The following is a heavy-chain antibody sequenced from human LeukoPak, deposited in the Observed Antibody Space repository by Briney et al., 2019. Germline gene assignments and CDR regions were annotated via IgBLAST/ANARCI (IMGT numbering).Heavy chain of an antibody. D-gene: IGHD3-22*01. V-gene: IGHV4-34*01. CDR2: INHSGST. J-gene: IGHJ4*02. CDR1: GGSFSGYY. CDR3: ARFYYDSSGYYYVAY. Sequence: SETLSLTCAVYGGSFSGYYWSWIRQPPGKGLEWIGEINHSGSTNYNPSLKSRVTISVDTSKNQFSLKLSSVTAADTAVYYCARFYYDSSGYYYVAYWGQGTLVTVFS.